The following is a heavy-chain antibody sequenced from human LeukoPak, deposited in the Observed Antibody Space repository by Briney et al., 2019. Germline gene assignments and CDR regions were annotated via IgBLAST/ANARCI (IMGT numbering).Heavy chain of an antibody. CDR1: GGSISSSSYY. J-gene: IGHJ5*02. D-gene: IGHD3-3*01. Sequence: PSETLSLTCTVSGGSISSSSYYWGWIRQPPGKGLEWIGSIYYSGSTYYNPSLKSRVTISVDTSKNQFSLKLSSVTAADTAVYYCARVSDYDFWSGNNWFDPWGQGTLVTVSS. CDR3: ARVSDYDFWSGNNWFDP. CDR2: IYYSGST. V-gene: IGHV4-39*07.